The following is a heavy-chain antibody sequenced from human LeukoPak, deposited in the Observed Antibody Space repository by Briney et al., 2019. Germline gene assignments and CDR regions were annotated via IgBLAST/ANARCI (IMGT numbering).Heavy chain of an antibody. CDR2: IIPILGTA. CDR1: GGTFSSYA. D-gene: IGHD1-26*01. V-gene: IGHV1-69*11. CDR3: ARDPPEYSGSYYGY. Sequence: SVKVSCKASGGTFSSYAISWVRQAPGQGLEWMGRIIPILGTANYAQKFQGRVTITTDESTSTAYMELSSLRSEDTAVYYCARDPPEYSGSYYGYWGQGTLVTVSS. J-gene: IGHJ4*02.